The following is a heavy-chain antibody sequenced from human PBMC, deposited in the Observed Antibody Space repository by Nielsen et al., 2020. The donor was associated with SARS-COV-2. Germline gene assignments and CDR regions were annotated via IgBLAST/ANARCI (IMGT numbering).Heavy chain of an antibody. V-gene: IGHV4-30-4*01. D-gene: IGHD3-10*01. CDR1: GGSISSGDYY. CDR3: ARVYYYGSGSPLFDY. J-gene: IGHJ4*02. Sequence: LRLSCTVSGGSISSGDYYWSWIRQPPGKGLEWIGYIYYSGSTYYNPSLKSRVTISVDTSKNQFSLKLSSVTAADTAMYYCARVYYYGSGSPLFDYWGQGTLVTVSS. CDR2: IYYSGST.